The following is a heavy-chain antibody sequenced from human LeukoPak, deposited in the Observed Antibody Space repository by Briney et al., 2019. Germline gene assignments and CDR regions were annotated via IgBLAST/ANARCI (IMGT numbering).Heavy chain of an antibody. D-gene: IGHD4-17*01. CDR1: GGSFSGYY. Sequence: SETLSLTCAVYGGSFSGYYWSWIRQPPGKGLEWIGEINHNGNTNYNPSLKSRVTISVDTSKNQFSLKLSSVTAADTAVYYCASPIYGDYTENGFDIWGQGTMVTVSS. CDR3: ASPIYGDYTENGFDI. V-gene: IGHV4-34*01. CDR2: INHNGNT. J-gene: IGHJ3*02.